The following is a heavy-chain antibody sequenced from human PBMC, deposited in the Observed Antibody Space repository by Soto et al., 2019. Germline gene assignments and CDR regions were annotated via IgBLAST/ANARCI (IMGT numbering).Heavy chain of an antibody. CDR2: IDHSGST. J-gene: IGHJ3*02. CDR1: GVSLSNPNW. V-gene: IGHV4-4*02. Sequence: PSETLSLTCAVSGVSLSNPNWWAWVRQAPGKGLEWIGEIDHSGSTNYNPSLNSRVTISLDRSKNQFSLKLSSVAAADTAVYYWARGIFYAFDIWGQGTMVTVSS. CDR3: ARGIFYAFDI. D-gene: IGHD3-9*01.